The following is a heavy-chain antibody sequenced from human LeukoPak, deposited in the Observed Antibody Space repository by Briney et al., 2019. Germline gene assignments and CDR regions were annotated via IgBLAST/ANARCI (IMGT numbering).Heavy chain of an antibody. D-gene: IGHD2-8*01. CDR3: ARRGYCINGVCLFDY. V-gene: IGHV5-51*01. Sequence: GESLKISCKGSGYSFNNYWIGWVRQMPGKGLEWMGIIYPGDSDTRYSPSLQGQVTISADKSISTAYLQWSTLKASDTAMYYCARRGYCINGVCLFDYWGQGTLVTVSS. CDR1: GYSFNNYW. CDR2: IYPGDSDT. J-gene: IGHJ4*02.